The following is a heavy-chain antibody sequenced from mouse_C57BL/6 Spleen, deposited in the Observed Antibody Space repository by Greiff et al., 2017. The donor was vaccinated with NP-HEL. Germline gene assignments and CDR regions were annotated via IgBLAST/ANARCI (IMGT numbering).Heavy chain of an antibody. CDR3: AALGEAMDY. J-gene: IGHJ4*01. V-gene: IGHV1-26*01. D-gene: IGHD4-1*01. CDR2: INPNNGGT. Sequence: EVQLQQSGPELVKPGASVKISCKASGYTFTDYYMNWVKQSHGKSLEWIGDINPNNGGTSYNQKFKGKATLTVDKSSSTAYMELRSLTSEDSAVYYCAALGEAMDYWGQGTSVTVSS. CDR1: GYTFTDYY.